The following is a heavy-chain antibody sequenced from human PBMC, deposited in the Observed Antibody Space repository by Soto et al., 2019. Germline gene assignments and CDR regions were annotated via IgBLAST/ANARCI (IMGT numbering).Heavy chain of an antibody. J-gene: IGHJ4*02. V-gene: IGHV3-20*01. CDR3: ARVSCSGGSCYSGYFDY. D-gene: IGHD2-15*01. CDR2: INWNGGST. Sequence: GGSLRLSCAASGFTFDDYGMCWVRQAPGKGLEWVSGINWNGGSTGYADSVKGRFTISRDNAKNSLYLQMNSLRAEDTALYHCARVSCSGGSCYSGYFDYWGQGTLVTVSS. CDR1: GFTFDDYG.